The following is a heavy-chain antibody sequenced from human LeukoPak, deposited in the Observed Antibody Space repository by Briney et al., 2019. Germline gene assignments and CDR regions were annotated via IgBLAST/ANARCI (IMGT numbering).Heavy chain of an antibody. Sequence: SETLSLTCTVSGGSISSGSYYWSWIRQPAGKGLEWIGRIYTSGSTNYNPSLKSRVTISVDTSKNQFSLKLSSVTAADTAVYYCARDRSGLDAFDIWGQGTMVTVSS. J-gene: IGHJ3*02. CDR3: ARDRSGLDAFDI. CDR1: GGSISSGSYY. D-gene: IGHD3-3*01. CDR2: IYTSGST. V-gene: IGHV4-61*02.